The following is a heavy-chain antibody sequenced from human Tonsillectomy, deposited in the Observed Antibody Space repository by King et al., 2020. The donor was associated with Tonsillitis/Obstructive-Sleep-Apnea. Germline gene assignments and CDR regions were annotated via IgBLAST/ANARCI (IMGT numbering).Heavy chain of an antibody. J-gene: IGHJ4*02. D-gene: IGHD4/OR15-4a*01. V-gene: IGHV4-59*01. CDR3: ARDGTMGNMGGWDY. CDR2: IYYSGST. CDR1: GGSISSYY. Sequence: QLQESGPGLVKPSETLSLTCTVSGGSISSYYWSWIRQPPGKGLEWIGYIYYSGSTNYNPSLKSRVTISVDTSKNQFSLKLSSVSAADTAVYYCARDGTMGNMGGWDYWGQGTLVTVSS.